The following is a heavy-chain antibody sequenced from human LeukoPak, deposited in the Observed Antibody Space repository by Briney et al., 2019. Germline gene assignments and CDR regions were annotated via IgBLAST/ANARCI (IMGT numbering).Heavy chain of an antibody. D-gene: IGHD2-15*01. CDR2: IRYDGSNK. CDR3: ARGFGSGASSVQF. CDR1: GFTFSSHG. V-gene: IGHV3-30*02. Sequence: GGSLRLSCAASGFTFSSHGMHWVRQAPGKGLEWVAFIRYDGSNKYYADSVKGRFTISRDNAKNTVYLQMNSVRVEDTAVYYCARGFGSGASSVQFWGQGTLVTVSS. J-gene: IGHJ4*02.